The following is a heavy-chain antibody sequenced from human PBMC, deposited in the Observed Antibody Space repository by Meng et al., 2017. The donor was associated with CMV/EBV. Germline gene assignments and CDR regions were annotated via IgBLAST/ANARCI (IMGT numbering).Heavy chain of an antibody. Sequence: ASVKVSCKASGGTFSSYTISWVRQATGQGLEWMGWMNPNRGNTGYAQKFQGRVTITRNTSISTAYMELSSLRSEDTAVYYCARRGYSSRNWFDPWGQGTLVTVSS. V-gene: IGHV1-8*03. CDR1: GGTFSSYT. CDR2: MNPNRGNT. D-gene: IGHD6-19*01. CDR3: ARRGYSSRNWFDP. J-gene: IGHJ5*02.